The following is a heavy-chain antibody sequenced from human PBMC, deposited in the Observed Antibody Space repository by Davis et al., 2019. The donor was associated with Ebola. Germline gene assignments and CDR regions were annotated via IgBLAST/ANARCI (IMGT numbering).Heavy chain of an antibody. D-gene: IGHD4-23*01. Sequence: SLKISCAASGFTFDDYAMHWVRQAPGKGLEWVSGISWNSGSIGYADSVKGRFTISRDNAKNSLYLQMNSLRAEDTAVYYCARDDYGGNSYYYYGMDVWGQGTTVTVSS. V-gene: IGHV3-9*01. CDR2: ISWNSGSI. J-gene: IGHJ6*02. CDR3: ARDDYGGNSYYYYGMDV. CDR1: GFTFDDYA.